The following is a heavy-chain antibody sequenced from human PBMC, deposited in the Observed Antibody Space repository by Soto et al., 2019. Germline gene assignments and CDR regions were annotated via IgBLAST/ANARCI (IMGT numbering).Heavy chain of an antibody. D-gene: IGHD2-21*02. Sequence: EVQLLESGGGLVQPGGSLRLSCAASGFTFSIYAMTWVRQAPGKGLEWVSGISGNADSTYYADSVKGQFIISRDNSKNALYLQMNSLRAEDSSVYYCVKDRVTMPPGFKYYCGLDVWGQGTTVTVSS. CDR2: ISGNADST. V-gene: IGHV3-23*01. J-gene: IGHJ6*02. CDR1: GFTFSIYA. CDR3: VKDRVTMPPGFKYYCGLDV.